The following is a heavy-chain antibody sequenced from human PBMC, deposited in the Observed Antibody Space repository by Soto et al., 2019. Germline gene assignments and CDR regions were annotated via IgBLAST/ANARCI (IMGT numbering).Heavy chain of an antibody. Sequence: GGSLRLSWAASRFTFSSYGMHWVRQAPGKGLEWVAVIWYDGSNKYYADSVKGRFTISRDNSKNTLYLQMNSLRAEDTAVYYCAREYDTSGSYPTPFAYWRQGT. J-gene: IGHJ4*02. CDR1: RFTFSSYG. CDR3: AREYDTSGSYPTPFAY. V-gene: IGHV3-33*01. D-gene: IGHD3-22*01. CDR2: IWYDGSNK.